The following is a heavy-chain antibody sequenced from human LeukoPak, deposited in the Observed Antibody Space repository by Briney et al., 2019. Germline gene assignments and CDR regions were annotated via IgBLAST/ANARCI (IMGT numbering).Heavy chain of an antibody. J-gene: IGHJ3*02. D-gene: IGHD2-15*01. CDR3: ARAIVVVVAATPGFAFDI. V-gene: IGHV1-69*13. CDR1: GGTFSSYA. Sequence: SVKVSCKAPGGTFSSYAISWVRQAPGQGLEWMGGIIPIFGTANYAQKFQGRVTITADESTSTAYMELSSLRSEDTAVYYCARAIVVVVAATPGFAFDIWGQGTMVTVSS. CDR2: IIPIFGTA.